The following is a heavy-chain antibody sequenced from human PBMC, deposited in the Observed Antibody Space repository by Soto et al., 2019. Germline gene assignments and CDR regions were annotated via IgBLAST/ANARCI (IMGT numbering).Heavy chain of an antibody. V-gene: IGHV6-1*01. CDR1: GDSVSSNSAA. D-gene: IGHD5-12*01. J-gene: IGHJ5*02. CDR3: AREGYSGYDYNWFEP. Sequence: QIQLKQSGPGLVKPSQTLSLTCAISGDSVSSNSAAWNWIRQSPSRGLEWLGRTYYRSTWYDDYAVSVKGRITNIQDPSKNEFNRQLNSVTPDDTAVYYCAREGYSGYDYNWFEPWGQGTLFTVSS. CDR2: TYYRSTWYD.